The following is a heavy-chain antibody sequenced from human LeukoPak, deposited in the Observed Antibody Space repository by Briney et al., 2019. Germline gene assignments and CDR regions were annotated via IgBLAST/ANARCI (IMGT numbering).Heavy chain of an antibody. Sequence: GGSLRLSCAASGFTFSSYWMSWVRQAPGKGLEWVANIKQDGSEKYYVDSVKGRFTVSRDNAKNSLYLQMNSLRAEDTAVYYCASVGSYGGYGPVDYWGQGTLVTVSS. J-gene: IGHJ4*02. D-gene: IGHD5-12*01. CDR1: GFTFSSYW. CDR3: ASVGSYGGYGPVDY. V-gene: IGHV3-7*01. CDR2: IKQDGSEK.